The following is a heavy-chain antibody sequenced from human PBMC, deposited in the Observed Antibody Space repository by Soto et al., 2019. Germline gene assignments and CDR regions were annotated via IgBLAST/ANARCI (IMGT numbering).Heavy chain of an antibody. CDR3: VPRKGDPFT. Sequence: GGSLRLSCAASGFTFANHAMNWVHQAPGKGLEWVLVISDSGGTIHYGDSVKGRFTISRDNSKNTLSLQMNSLRVEDSAVYYCVPRKGDPFTWGPGTLVTVSS. J-gene: IGHJ4*02. CDR2: ISDSGGTI. CDR1: GFTFANHA. V-gene: IGHV3-23*01. D-gene: IGHD3-16*01.